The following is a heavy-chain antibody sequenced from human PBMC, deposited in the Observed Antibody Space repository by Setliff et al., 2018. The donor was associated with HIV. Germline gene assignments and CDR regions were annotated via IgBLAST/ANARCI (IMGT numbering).Heavy chain of an antibody. CDR3: ARDRIPSKWLLESDY. Sequence: ASVKVSCKASGYTFTNFGITWVRQAPGQGLEWMGWISPYNSNTNYAPELHGRVTMTTDTSTSTASLELRSLRSDDTAVYYCARDRIPSKWLLESDYWGQGTLVTVSS. CDR1: GYTFTNFG. V-gene: IGHV1-18*01. D-gene: IGHD3-22*01. J-gene: IGHJ4*02. CDR2: ISPYNSNT.